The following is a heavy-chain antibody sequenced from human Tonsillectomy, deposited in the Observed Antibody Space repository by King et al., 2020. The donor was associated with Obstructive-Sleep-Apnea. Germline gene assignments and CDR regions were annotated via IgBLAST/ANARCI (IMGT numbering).Heavy chain of an antibody. V-gene: IGHV3-53*04. D-gene: IGHD3-22*01. CDR3: ARGSGNYYDSSGYYYPFDY. Sequence: VQLVESGGGLVQAGGSLRLSCTASGFTVSSNNMSWVRQAPGKGLEWGSVIYSGGSTDYADSVKGRFTISRHNSKNTVYLQMNSLRTEDTAVYFCARGSGNYYDSSGYYYPFDYWGQGTLVTVSS. J-gene: IGHJ4*02. CDR1: GFTVSSNN. CDR2: IYSGGST.